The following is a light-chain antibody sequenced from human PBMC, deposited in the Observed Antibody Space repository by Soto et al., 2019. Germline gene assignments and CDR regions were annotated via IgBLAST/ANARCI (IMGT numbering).Light chain of an antibody. J-gene: IGKJ4*02. Sequence: EIVLTQSPGTLSLSPGERATLSCRAGQSVGNSDLAWYQQKPGQAPRLLIYGASNRATGAPARISGSGSGTEFTLTISSLQSEDFAVYYCQQYSRWPRTFGRGTKVDIK. V-gene: IGKV3-15*01. CDR3: QQYSRWPRT. CDR2: GAS. CDR1: QSVGNSD.